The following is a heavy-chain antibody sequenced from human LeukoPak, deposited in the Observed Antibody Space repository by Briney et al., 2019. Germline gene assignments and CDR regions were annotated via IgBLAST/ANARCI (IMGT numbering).Heavy chain of an antibody. V-gene: IGHV3-9*01. CDR2: ISWNSGSI. J-gene: IGHJ4*02. CDR3: AKGVSSSWPYFDY. CDR1: GFTFDDYA. D-gene: IGHD6-13*01. Sequence: GRSLRLSCAASGFTFDDYAMHWVRQAPGKGLEWVSGISWNSGSIGYADSVKGRFTISRDNAKNSLYLQMNSLRAEDTALYYCAKGVSSSWPYFDYWGREPWSPSPQ.